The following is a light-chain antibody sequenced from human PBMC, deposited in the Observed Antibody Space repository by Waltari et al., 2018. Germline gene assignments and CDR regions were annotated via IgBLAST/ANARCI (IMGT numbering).Light chain of an antibody. CDR1: SGHSSNI. V-gene: IGLV4-69*02. J-gene: IGLJ3*02. Sequence: QLVLTQSPSASASLGASVKLTCTLSSGHSSNIVAWHQQQPEKGPRFLMKVNSDGSHSKGDDIPDRFSGSSSGAERYLTISTVQSEDEAVYYCQTGGHGTWVFGGGTKLTVL. CDR2: VNSDGSH. CDR3: QTGGHGTWV.